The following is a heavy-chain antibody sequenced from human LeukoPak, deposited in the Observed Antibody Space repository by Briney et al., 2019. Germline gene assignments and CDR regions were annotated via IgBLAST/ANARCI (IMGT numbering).Heavy chain of an antibody. D-gene: IGHD5-12*01. J-gene: IGHJ4*02. V-gene: IGHV1-8*01. CDR1: GYTFTSYD. Sequence: ASVKVSCKASGYTFTSYDINWVRQATGQGLEWMGWTNPNSGNTGYAQKFQGRVTMTRNTSISTAYMELSSLRSEDTAVYYCARGIVVGGYDNNYFDYWGQGTLVTVSS. CDR2: TNPNSGNT. CDR3: ARGIVVGGYDNNYFDY.